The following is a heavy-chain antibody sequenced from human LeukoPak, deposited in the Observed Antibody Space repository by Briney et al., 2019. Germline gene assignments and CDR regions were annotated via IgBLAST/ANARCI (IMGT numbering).Heavy chain of an antibody. CDR1: GYTFTGYY. J-gene: IGHJ4*02. CDR3: ARSYDFWSGYLDY. CDR2: INPNSGGT. D-gene: IGHD3-3*01. Sequence: ASVKVSCKASGYTFTGYYMHWVRQAPGQGLEWVGWINPNSGGTNYAQKFQGRVTMTRDTSISTAYMELSRLRSDDTAVYYCARSYDFWSGYLDYWGQGTLVTVSS. V-gene: IGHV1-2*02.